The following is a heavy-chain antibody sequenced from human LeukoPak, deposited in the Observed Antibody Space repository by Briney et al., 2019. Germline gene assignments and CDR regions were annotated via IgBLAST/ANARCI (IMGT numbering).Heavy chain of an antibody. J-gene: IGHJ4*02. V-gene: IGHV3-48*03. CDR1: GFTFSSHE. Sequence: GGSLRLSCAGSGFTFSSHEMSWVRQAPGKGLEWVSYISNTGSVTYYADSVKGRFTISRDNARNSLFLQMNSLRAEDTGVYYCTVVPMGWGQGTLVTVSS. D-gene: IGHD4-23*01. CDR2: ISNTGSVT. CDR3: TVVPMG.